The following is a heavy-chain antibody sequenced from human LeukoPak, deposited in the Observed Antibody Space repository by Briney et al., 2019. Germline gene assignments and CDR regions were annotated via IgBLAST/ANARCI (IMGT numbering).Heavy chain of an antibody. CDR2: INSDGSST. Sequence: GGSLRLSCAASGFTFSSYWMYWLRQAPGKGLVWVSCINSDGSSTSYADSVKGRFTISRDNAKNTLYLQMNSLRAEDTAVYYCARYSGSRNTVDYWGQGTLVTVSS. J-gene: IGHJ4*02. V-gene: IGHV3-74*01. D-gene: IGHD1-26*01. CDR1: GFTFSSYW. CDR3: ARYSGSRNTVDY.